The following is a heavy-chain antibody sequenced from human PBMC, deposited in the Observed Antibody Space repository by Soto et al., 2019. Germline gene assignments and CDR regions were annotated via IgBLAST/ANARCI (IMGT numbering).Heavy chain of an antibody. CDR3: ASGGVDHYDYGMDV. D-gene: IGHD2-15*01. CDR2: MNAAGTST. J-gene: IGHJ6*02. CDR1: GFTLSTYA. V-gene: IGHV3-23*01. Sequence: VQLLESGGGLVQPGGSLRLSCAASGFTLSTYAMSWVRQPPGKGLEWVSSMNAAGTSTSHADSVKGRFTTSRDSSKNTLCLEQNSLTAEDTAEYHCASGGVDHYDYGMDVWGQGSTVSASS.